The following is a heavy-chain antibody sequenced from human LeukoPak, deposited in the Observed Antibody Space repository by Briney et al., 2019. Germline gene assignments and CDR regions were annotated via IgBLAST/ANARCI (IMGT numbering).Heavy chain of an antibody. J-gene: IGHJ6*03. D-gene: IGHD3-10*01. CDR2: MNPNSGNT. V-gene: IGHV1-8*02. Sequence: GASVKVSCKASGYTFTGYYMHWVRQATGQGLEWMGWMNPNSGNTSYAQKFQGRVTMTRNTSISTAYMELSSLRSEDTAVYYCARVYYGSGSYLRYYYYYMDVWGKGTTVTISS. CDR3: ARVYYGSGSYLRYYYYYMDV. CDR1: GYTFTGYY.